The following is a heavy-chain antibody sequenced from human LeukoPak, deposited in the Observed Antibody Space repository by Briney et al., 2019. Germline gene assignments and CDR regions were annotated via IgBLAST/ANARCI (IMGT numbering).Heavy chain of an antibody. Sequence: GESLKISCKGSGYSFTSYWIGGVRQMPGKGLEWMGIIFPGDSDSRYSPSLQGQVTISVDKSISTAYLQWNSLKASDTAIYYCARFRDDFPDYWGQGTLIIVSS. J-gene: IGHJ4*02. D-gene: IGHD5-24*01. V-gene: IGHV5-51*01. CDR1: GYSFTSYW. CDR3: ARFRDDFPDY. CDR2: IFPGDSDS.